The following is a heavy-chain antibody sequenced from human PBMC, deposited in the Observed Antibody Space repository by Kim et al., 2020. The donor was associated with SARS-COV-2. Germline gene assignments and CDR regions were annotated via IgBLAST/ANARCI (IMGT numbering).Heavy chain of an antibody. CDR3: VRDAYCSTKSCYGPLDN. D-gene: IGHD2-2*01. CDR2: IWDDGGNK. V-gene: IGHV3-33*01. J-gene: IGHJ4*02. CDR1: GFTFSNYG. Sequence: GGSLRLFCATSGFTFSNYGMHWVRQAPGKGLEWVAVIWDDGGNKYYADSVKGRFTISRDNFMNTLHLQMNSLRAEDTAVYYCVRDAYCSTKSCYGPLDNWGQGTLVSVSS.